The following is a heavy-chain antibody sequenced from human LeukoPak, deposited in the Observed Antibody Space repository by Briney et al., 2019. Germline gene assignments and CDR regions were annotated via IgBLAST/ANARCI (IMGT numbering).Heavy chain of an antibody. CDR1: GFTFSSYG. CDR2: IWYDGSNK. Sequence: GRSLRLSCAASGFTFSSYGMHWVRQAPGKGLEWVAVIWYDGSNKYYADSVKGRFTISRGNSKNTLYLQMNSLRAEDTAVYYCARVGSSSSSGCDYWGQGTLVTVSS. CDR3: ARVGSSSSSGCDY. V-gene: IGHV3-33*01. J-gene: IGHJ4*02. D-gene: IGHD6-6*01.